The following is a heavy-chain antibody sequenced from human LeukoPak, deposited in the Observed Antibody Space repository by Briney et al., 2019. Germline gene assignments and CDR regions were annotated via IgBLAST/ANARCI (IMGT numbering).Heavy chain of an antibody. CDR1: GGSISSYY. CDR3: ARDRAYGDYYTPFDY. D-gene: IGHD4-17*01. Sequence: PSETLSLTCTVSGGSISSYYWSWIRQPPGKGLEWIGYIYYSGSTNYNPSLKSRVTISVDTSKNQFSLKLSSVTAADTAVYYCARDRAYGDYYTPFDYWGQGILVTVSS. V-gene: IGHV4-59*01. CDR2: IYYSGST. J-gene: IGHJ4*02.